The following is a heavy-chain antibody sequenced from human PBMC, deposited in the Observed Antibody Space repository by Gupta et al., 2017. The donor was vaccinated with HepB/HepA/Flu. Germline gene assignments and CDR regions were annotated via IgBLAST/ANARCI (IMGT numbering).Heavy chain of an antibody. Sequence: QVQLVQSGGEVENPGASVKLSCKASGYTFTSYGFTWVRQAPGQGLEWIGWISAYNGKTDYAQKFQGRVTMNTETSKSTAYMELRSLRSDDTAVYYCGRWGPMYYYLDVWGKGTTVSVSS. J-gene: IGHJ6*03. CDR2: ISAYNGKT. CDR1: GYTFTSYG. D-gene: IGHD2-2*01. CDR3: GRWGPMYYYLDV. V-gene: IGHV1-18*01.